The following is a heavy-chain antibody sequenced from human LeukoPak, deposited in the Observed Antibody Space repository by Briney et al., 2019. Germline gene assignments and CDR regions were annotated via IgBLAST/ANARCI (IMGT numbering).Heavy chain of an antibody. CDR1: GFTFSSYS. Sequence: GGSLRLSCAASGFTFSSYSMNWVRQAPGKGLEWVSSISSSSSYINYADSVKGRFTISRDNAKNSLYLQMNSLRAEDAAVYYCAKAPVTTCSGAYCYPFDYWGQGTLVTVSS. J-gene: IGHJ4*02. CDR3: AKAPVTTCSGAYCYPFDY. CDR2: ISSSSSYI. V-gene: IGHV3-21*04. D-gene: IGHD2-21*01.